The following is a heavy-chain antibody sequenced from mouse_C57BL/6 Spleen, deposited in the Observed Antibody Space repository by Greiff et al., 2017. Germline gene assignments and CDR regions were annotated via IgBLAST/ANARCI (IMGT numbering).Heavy chain of an antibody. CDR2: IYPGDGDT. CDR1: GYAFSSYW. Sequence: QVQLKQSGAELVKPGASVKISRKASGYAFSSYWMNWVKQRPGKGLEWIGQIYPGDGDTNYNGKFKGKATLTADKSSSTAYMQLSSLTSEDSAVYFCARGSADAMDYWGQGTSVTVSS. V-gene: IGHV1-80*01. J-gene: IGHJ4*01. CDR3: ARGSADAMDY.